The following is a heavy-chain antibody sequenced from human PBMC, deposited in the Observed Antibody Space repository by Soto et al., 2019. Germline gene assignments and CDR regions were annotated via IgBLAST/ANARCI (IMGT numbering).Heavy chain of an antibody. V-gene: IGHV3-53*01. D-gene: IGHD3-10*01. CDR2: IYSGGYT. CDR3: GPYPGGGGY. J-gene: IGHJ4*02. Sequence: EVQLVESGGGLIQPGGSLRLSCAVSGFTVSNNYMSWVRQAPGKGLEGVSVIYSGGYTAYGDSVKGRFTISRDNSKNTLFLKMNTLGAGAPAVFYGGPYPGGGGYWGQGTLVTVSS. CDR1: GFTVSNNY.